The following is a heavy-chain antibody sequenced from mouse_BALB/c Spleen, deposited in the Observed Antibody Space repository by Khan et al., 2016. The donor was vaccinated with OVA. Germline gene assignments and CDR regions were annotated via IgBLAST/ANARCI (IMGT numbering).Heavy chain of an antibody. CDR1: GYTFTDNA. V-gene: IGHV1S137*01. CDR3: TRPAYDGYYDS. D-gene: IGHD2-3*01. J-gene: IGHJ2*01. Sequence: VQLKQSGPELVRPGVSVKISCKGSGYTFTDNAMHWVKQSHAKSLEWIGLISTYSGNTNYKQKFKGKATMTVDKSSSTAYMELARLTSEDSAIYYCTRPAYDGYYDSWGQGTTLTVSS. CDR2: ISTYSGNT.